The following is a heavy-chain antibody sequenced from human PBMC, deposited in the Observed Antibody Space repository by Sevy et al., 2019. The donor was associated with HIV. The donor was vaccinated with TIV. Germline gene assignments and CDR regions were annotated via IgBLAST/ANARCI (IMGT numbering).Heavy chain of an antibody. J-gene: IGHJ3*02. CDR2: ISGVSNYI. CDR1: GFSFSSYS. V-gene: IGHV3-21*01. D-gene: IGHD2-2*01. Sequence: GGSRRLSCAASGFSFSSYSMNWVRQAPGKGLEWVSSISGVSNYIYYADSVKGRFTISRDNAKNSLYLQMSRLRVGDTAVYYCARVGCTISSCPLHDAFDIWGQGTMVTVSS. CDR3: ARVGCTISSCPLHDAFDI.